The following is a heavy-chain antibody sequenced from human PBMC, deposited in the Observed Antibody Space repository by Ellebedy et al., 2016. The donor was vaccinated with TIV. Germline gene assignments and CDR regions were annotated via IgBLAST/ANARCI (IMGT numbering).Heavy chain of an antibody. CDR1: GYSISSGYY. CDR2: IYHSGST. D-gene: IGHD3-10*01. Sequence: SETLSLTXTVSGYSISSGYYWGWIRQPPGKGLEWIGSIYHSGSTYYNPSLKSRVTISVDTSKNQFSLKLSSVTAADTAVYYCARCLWFGELLVAPFDYWGQGTLVTVSS. CDR3: ARCLWFGELLVAPFDY. J-gene: IGHJ4*02. V-gene: IGHV4-38-2*02.